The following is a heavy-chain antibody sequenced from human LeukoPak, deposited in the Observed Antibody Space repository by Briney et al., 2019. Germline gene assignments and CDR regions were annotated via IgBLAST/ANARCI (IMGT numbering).Heavy chain of an antibody. CDR1: GFTFSSYA. J-gene: IGHJ6*02. CDR3: ARASGQQWLEHYYYYGMDV. V-gene: IGHV3-23*01. D-gene: IGHD6-19*01. CDR2: ISGSGGST. Sequence: GGSLRLSCAASGFTFSSYAMSWVRQAPGKGLEWVSAISGSGGSTYYADSVKGRFTISRDNAKNSLYLQMNSLRAEDTAVYYCARASGQQWLEHYYYYGMDVWGQGTTVTVSS.